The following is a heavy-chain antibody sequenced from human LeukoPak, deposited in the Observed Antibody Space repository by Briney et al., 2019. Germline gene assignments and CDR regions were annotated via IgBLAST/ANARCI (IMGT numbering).Heavy chain of an antibody. CDR2: ISSSGSTI. J-gene: IGHJ6*03. CDR1: GFTFSDYY. Sequence: PGGSLRLSCAASGFTFSDYYMSWIRQAPGKGLEWVSYISSSGSTIYYADSVKGRFTISRDNAKNSLYLRMNSLRAEDTAVYYCARPLGYCSSTSCSPSSYYYYMDVWGKGTTVTVSS. D-gene: IGHD2-2*01. V-gene: IGHV3-11*04. CDR3: ARPLGYCSSTSCSPSSYYYYMDV.